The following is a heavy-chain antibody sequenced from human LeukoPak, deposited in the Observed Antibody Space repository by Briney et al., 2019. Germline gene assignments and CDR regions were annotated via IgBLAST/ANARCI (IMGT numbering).Heavy chain of an antibody. D-gene: IGHD3-10*01. V-gene: IGHV3-23*01. CDR2: ISGSGGST. CDR1: GFTFSSYA. Sequence: GGSLRLSCAASGFTFSSYAMSWVRQAPGTGLKWVSAISGSGGSTYYADSVKGRFTISRDNSKNTLYLQMNSLRAEDTAVYYCAKDIVRYYYGSGSLLLVYWGQGTLVTVSS. J-gene: IGHJ4*02. CDR3: AKDIVRYYYGSGSLLLVY.